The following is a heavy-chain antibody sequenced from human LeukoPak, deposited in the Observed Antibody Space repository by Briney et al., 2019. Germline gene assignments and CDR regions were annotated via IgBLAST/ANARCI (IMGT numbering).Heavy chain of an antibody. CDR1: GITLSNYA. J-gene: IGHJ4*02. CDR2: ISGSGGGT. D-gene: IGHD2-15*01. Sequence: GGSLRLSCAVSGITLSNYAMTWVRQAPGKGLEWVAGISGSGGGTNYADSVKGRFTISRDNYKNTLYLQMNSLRAEDTAVYYCARDYCSGPKCYFIDYWGQGALVTVSS. V-gene: IGHV3-23*01. CDR3: ARDYCSGPKCYFIDY.